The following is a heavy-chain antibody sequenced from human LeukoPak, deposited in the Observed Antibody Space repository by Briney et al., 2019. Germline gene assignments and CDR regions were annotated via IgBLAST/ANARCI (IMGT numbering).Heavy chain of an antibody. CDR3: ARDSGGYYNVVDWFDP. Sequence: SETLSLTCTVSGGSISSSSYYWGWIRQPPGKGLEWIGSIYYSGSTYYNPSLKSRVTISVDTSKNQFSLKLSSVTAADTAVYYCARDSGGYYNVVDWFDPWGQGTLVTVSS. V-gene: IGHV4-39*07. J-gene: IGHJ5*02. CDR2: IYYSGST. CDR1: GGSISSSSYY. D-gene: IGHD3-10*01.